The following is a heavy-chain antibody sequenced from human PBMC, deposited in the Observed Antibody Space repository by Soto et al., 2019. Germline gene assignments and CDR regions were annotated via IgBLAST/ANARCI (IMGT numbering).Heavy chain of an antibody. J-gene: IGHJ6*02. CDR3: ARELLCLSRRYFYGMDV. Sequence: QVQLVQSGAEVKKPGSSVKVSCKASGGTFSSYAISWVRQAPGQGLEWMGGIIPIFGTANYAQKFQGRVTITADASTSTAYMELSSLRSDDTAVYYCARELLCLSRRYFYGMDVWGQGTTVTVS. D-gene: IGHD2-21*01. CDR2: IIPIFGTA. V-gene: IGHV1-69*01. CDR1: GGTFSSYA.